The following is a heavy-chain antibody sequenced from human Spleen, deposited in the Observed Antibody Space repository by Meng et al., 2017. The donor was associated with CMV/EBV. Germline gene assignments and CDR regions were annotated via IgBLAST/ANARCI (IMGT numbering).Heavy chain of an antibody. J-gene: IGHJ4*02. V-gene: IGHV3-23*03. D-gene: IGHD6-6*01. CDR1: GFTFSGYA. CDR2: IYGASST. CDR3: ARAGIPYSSSSLTGY. Sequence: GGSLRLSCAASGFTFSGYAMSWVRQAPGKGLEWVSIIYGASSTHYADFVEGRFTISRDNSKDMLYLQMNSLRAEDTAVYYCARAGIPYSSSSLTGYWGQGTLVTVSS.